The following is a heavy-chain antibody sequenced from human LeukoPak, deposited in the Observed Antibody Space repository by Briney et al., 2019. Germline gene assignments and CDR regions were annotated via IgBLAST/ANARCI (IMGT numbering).Heavy chain of an antibody. Sequence: SETLSLTCSVPGGSISNSNYYWGWIRQPPGKGLEWIGSIYYSGSAYYNPSFESRVTISVDTSKNQFSLKLSSVTAADTAVYYCARGRSSMVRGYYYYYMDVWGKGTTVTISS. CDR3: ARGRSSMVRGYYYYYMDV. D-gene: IGHD3-10*01. CDR1: GGSISNSNYY. V-gene: IGHV4-39*01. CDR2: IYYSGSA. J-gene: IGHJ6*03.